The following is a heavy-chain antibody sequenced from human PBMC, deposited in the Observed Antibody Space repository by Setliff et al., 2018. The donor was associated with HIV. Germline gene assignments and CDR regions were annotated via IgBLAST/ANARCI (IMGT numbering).Heavy chain of an antibody. Sequence: SETLSLTCAVYGGSLTGYFCTWIRQSPGKGLEWVGQVNRDGGAHYNPSLRSRVTISVDTSKNQFSLELSSVTAADTAVYYCAREAVDDYARYFDYWGQGSLVTVSS. CDR2: VNRDGGA. J-gene: IGHJ4*02. D-gene: IGHD4-17*01. CDR1: GGSLTGYF. V-gene: IGHV4-34*01. CDR3: AREAVDDYARYFDY.